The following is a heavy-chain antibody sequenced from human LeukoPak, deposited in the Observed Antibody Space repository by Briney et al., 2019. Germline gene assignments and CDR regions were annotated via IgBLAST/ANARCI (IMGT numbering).Heavy chain of an antibody. V-gene: IGHV1-8*01. J-gene: IGHJ5*02. CDR3: AREDIVVVPPSRPFDP. Sequence: ASVKVSCKASGYTFRTYDINWVRRATGQGLEWMGWMNPDSGNTGSAPKFQGRVTMTRDTSISTAYMELTSLRSEDTAVYYCAREDIVVVPPSRPFDPWGQGTLVTVSS. CDR1: GYTFRTYD. CDR2: MNPDSGNT. D-gene: IGHD2-2*01.